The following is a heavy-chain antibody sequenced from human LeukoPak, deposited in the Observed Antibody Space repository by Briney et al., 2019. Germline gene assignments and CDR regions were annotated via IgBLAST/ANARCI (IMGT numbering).Heavy chain of an antibody. CDR3: ARVSPFDY. J-gene: IGHJ4*02. V-gene: IGHV3-66*01. CDR2: FYNGGST. CDR1: GFTVSSNY. Sequence: GGSLRLSCVASGFTVSSNYMSWVRQAPGKGLEWLSVFYNGGSTYYADSVNGRFTMSRDNSKNTLYLQMNGLRVEDTAVYYCARVSPFDYWGQGTQVTVSS.